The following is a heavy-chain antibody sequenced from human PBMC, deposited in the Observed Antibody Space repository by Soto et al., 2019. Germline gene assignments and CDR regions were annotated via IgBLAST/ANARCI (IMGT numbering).Heavy chain of an antibody. CDR2: ISGSGGST. V-gene: IGHV3-23*01. J-gene: IGHJ4*02. CDR1: GFTFSSYA. Sequence: PGGSLRLSCAASGFTFSSYAMSWVRQAPGKGLEWVSAISGSGGSTYYADSVKGRFTISRDNSKNTLYLQMNSLRAEDTAVYYCAKPSCNWNYVGYFDYWGQGTLVTVSS. D-gene: IGHD1-7*01. CDR3: AKPSCNWNYVGYFDY.